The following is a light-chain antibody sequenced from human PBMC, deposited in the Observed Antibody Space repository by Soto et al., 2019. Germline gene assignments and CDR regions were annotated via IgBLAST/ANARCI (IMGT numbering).Light chain of an antibody. V-gene: IGLV2-14*03. CDR3: SSYTGSSTYV. J-gene: IGLJ1*01. CDR1: SNDVGGYNY. CDR2: DVS. Sequence: SVLTQPASVSGSPGQSITISCTGTSNDVGGYNYVSWYQQHPGKAPKLMIYDVSNRPSGVSNRFSGSKSANTASLTISGLQTEDESDYYYSSYTGSSTYVFGTGTKVTV.